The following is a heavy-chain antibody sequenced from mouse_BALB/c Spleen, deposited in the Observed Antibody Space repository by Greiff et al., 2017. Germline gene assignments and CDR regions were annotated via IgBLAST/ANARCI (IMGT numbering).Heavy chain of an antibody. Sequence: DVKLVESGGDLVKPGGSLKLSCAASGFTFSSYGMSWVRQTPDKRLEWVATISSGGSYTYYPDSVKGRFTISRDNAKNTLYLQMSSLKSEDTAMYYGARRDYGKGAWFAYWGQGTLVTVSA. D-gene: IGHD1-1*01. CDR1: GFTFSSYG. J-gene: IGHJ3*01. CDR3: ARRDYGKGAWFAY. CDR2: ISSGGSYT. V-gene: IGHV5-6*02.